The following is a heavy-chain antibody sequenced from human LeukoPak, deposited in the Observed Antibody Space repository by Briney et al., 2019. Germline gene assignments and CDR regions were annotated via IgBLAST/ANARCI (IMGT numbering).Heavy chain of an antibody. V-gene: IGHV3-74*01. Sequence: GGSLRLSCAASGFTFSSYWMHWVRQAPGKGLVWVSRINSDGSSTSYADSVKGRFTISRDNAKNTLYLQMNSLRAEDTAVYYCARVGSYSSSWYYYYYGMDVWGQGTTVTVSS. CDR2: INSDGSST. CDR3: ARVGSYSSSWYYYYYGMDV. J-gene: IGHJ6*02. CDR1: GFTFSSYW. D-gene: IGHD6-13*01.